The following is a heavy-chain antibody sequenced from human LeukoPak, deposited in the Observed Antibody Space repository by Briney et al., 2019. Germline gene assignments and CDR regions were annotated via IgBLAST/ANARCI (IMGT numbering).Heavy chain of an antibody. V-gene: IGHV1-2*02. CDR3: ARGTPTVVTPSGFDP. CDR1: GYTFTGYY. Sequence: GASVKVSCKASGYTFTGYYMHWVRQAPGQGLEWMGWINPNSGGTNYARKFQGRVTMTRDTSISTAYMELSRLRSDDTAVYYCARGTPTVVTPSGFDPWGQGTLVTVSS. CDR2: INPNSGGT. D-gene: IGHD4-23*01. J-gene: IGHJ5*02.